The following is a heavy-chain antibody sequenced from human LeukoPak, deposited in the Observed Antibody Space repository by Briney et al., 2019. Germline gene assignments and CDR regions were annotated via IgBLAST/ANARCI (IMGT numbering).Heavy chain of an antibody. V-gene: IGHV1-2*02. J-gene: IGHJ4*02. CDR1: GYTFTGYY. Sequence: GASVKVSCKASGYTFTGYYVHWVRQAPGQGLEWMGWINPNSGGTNYAQKFQGRVTMTRDTSISTAYMELSRLRSDDTAVYYCARVSAQYLLTDKYYFDYWGQGTLVTVSS. CDR3: ARVSAQYLLTDKYYFDY. CDR2: INPNSGGT. D-gene: IGHD1-14*01.